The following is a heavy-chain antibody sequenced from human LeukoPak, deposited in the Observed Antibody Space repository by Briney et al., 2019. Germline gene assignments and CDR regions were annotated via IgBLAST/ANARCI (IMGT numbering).Heavy chain of an antibody. J-gene: IGHJ6*03. CDR3: ARVLRSSRERYYYYMDV. V-gene: IGHV3-21*01. CDR2: ITASSTAI. CDR1: GFTFNTYT. D-gene: IGHD2-2*01. Sequence: GGSLRLSCAASGFTFNTYTMNWVRQAPGKGLEWVSSITASSTAIYSADSVKGRFTISRDNAKNFLYLQMNSLRAEDTAVYYCARVLRSSRERYYYYMDVWGKGTTVTISS.